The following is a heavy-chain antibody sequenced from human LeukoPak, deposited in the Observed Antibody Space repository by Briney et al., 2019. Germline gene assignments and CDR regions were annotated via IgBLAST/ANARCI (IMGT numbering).Heavy chain of an antibody. J-gene: IGHJ6*03. Sequence: SVKVSCKASGGTFSSYAISWVRQAPGQGLEWMGRIIPIFGTANYAQKFQGRVTITTDESTSTAYMELSSLRSEDTAVYYCAITVTTKNYYYYYYMDVWGKGTTVTVSS. D-gene: IGHD4-17*01. CDR2: IIPIFGTA. CDR1: GGTFSSYA. CDR3: AITVTTKNYYYYYYMDV. V-gene: IGHV1-69*05.